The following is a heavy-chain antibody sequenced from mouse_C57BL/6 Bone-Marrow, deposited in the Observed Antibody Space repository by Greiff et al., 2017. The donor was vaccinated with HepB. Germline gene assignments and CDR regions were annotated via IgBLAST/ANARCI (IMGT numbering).Heavy chain of an antibody. CDR1: GFTFSDYG. CDR3: ARRGYYGSSSYWYFEV. D-gene: IGHD1-1*01. J-gene: IGHJ1*03. Sequence: EVQLLESGGGLVKPGGSLKLSCAASGFTFSDYGMHWVRQAPEKGLEWVAYISSDSSNIYYADTVKGRFTISRDNAKNTLFLQMTSLRSEDTAMYDCARRGYYGSSSYWYFEVWGTGTTVTV. V-gene: IGHV5-17*01. CDR2: ISSDSSNI.